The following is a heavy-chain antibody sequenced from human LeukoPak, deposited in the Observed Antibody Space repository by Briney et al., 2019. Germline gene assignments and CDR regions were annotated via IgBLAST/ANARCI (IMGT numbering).Heavy chain of an antibody. Sequence: GSVKLCCDASGYSFSGYYIHWVRQAPGQGLEWMGWINSNSGVPNYAQKFRGRVTLTRDTSISTAYIQLSSLRSDDTAVYYCARDPLYSSGPSSHDFWGQGTMASVSS. CDR2: INSNSGVP. CDR1: GYSFSGYY. J-gene: IGHJ4*02. CDR3: ARDPLYSSGPSSHDF. D-gene: IGHD3-22*01. V-gene: IGHV1-2*02.